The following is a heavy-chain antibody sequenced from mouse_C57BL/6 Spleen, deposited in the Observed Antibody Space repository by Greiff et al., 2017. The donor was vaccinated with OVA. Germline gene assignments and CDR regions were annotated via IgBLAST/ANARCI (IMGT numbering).Heavy chain of an antibody. CDR1: GYTFTDYY. CDR3: ARWGGFDY. Sequence: VQLQQSGPELVKPGASVKISCKASGYTFTDYYMNWVKQSHGQSLEWIGDINPNNGGTSYNQKFKGKATLTVDKSSSTAYMELRSLTSEDSAVYYCARWGGFDYWGQGTTLTVSS. V-gene: IGHV1-26*01. J-gene: IGHJ2*01. CDR2: INPNNGGT.